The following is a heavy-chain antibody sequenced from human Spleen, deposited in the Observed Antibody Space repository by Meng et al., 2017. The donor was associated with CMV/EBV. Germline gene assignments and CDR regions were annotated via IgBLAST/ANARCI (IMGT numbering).Heavy chain of an antibody. CDR1: GFTFDDYA. CDR3: VRGGYSGSLTMGYYGMDV. D-gene: IGHD1-26*01. Sequence: GGSLRLSCAASGFTFDDYAMHWVRQAPGKGLEWVSGISWNSGSIGYADSVKGRFTISRDNAKNSLYLQMNSLRAEDTAVYYCVRGGYSGSLTMGYYGMDVWGQGTTVTVSS. J-gene: IGHJ6*02. V-gene: IGHV3-9*01. CDR2: ISWNSGSI.